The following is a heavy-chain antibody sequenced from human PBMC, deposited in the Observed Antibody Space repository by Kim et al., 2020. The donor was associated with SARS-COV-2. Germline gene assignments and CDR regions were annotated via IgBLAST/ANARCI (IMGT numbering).Heavy chain of an antibody. Sequence: GGSLRLSCAASGITFADYGVIWVRQAPGKGLEWVSSISGNDGTTYYADSVRGRFTISRDNSKNTMYLQLSNMRAEDTAKYFCVGFDGSGSYGFYWGQG. D-gene: IGHD3-10*01. CDR3: VGFDGSGSYGFY. CDR1: GITFADYG. CDR2: ISGNDGTT. J-gene: IGHJ4*02. V-gene: IGHV3-23*01.